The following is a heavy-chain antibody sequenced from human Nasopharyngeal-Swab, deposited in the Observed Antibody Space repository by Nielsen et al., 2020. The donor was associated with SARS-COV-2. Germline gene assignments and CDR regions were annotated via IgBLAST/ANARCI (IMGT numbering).Heavy chain of an antibody. V-gene: IGHV1-2*06. Sequence: ASVKVSCKASGYTFTGYYIHWVRQAPGQGLEWMGRINPYSGGTSYAQKFQGRVTMTRDTSTSTVYMELSSLRSEDTAVYYCARDWWIQVWLFDYWGQGTLVTVSS. CDR2: INPYSGGT. D-gene: IGHD5-18*01. CDR1: GYTFTGYY. J-gene: IGHJ4*02. CDR3: ARDWWIQVWLFDY.